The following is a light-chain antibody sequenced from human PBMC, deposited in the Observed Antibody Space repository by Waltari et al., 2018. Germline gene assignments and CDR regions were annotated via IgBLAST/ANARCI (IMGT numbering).Light chain of an antibody. Sequence: QSVLTQPPSMSGAPGQKVTIPCTGASSNFGAGYDAHSYQQFPGAAPKLLIFGNTNRASGVPGRFSGSKSGTSASLAIAGLQSEDEAVYYCQSFDSSLSASVFGGGTKLTVL. V-gene: IGLV1-40*01. CDR1: SSNFGAGYD. CDR2: GNT. CDR3: QSFDSSLSASV. J-gene: IGLJ3*02.